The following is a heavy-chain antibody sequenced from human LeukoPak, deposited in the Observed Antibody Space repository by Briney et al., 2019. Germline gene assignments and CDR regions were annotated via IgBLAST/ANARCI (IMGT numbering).Heavy chain of an antibody. CDR1: GFTFSSYA. D-gene: IGHD4-17*01. CDR2: ISSNGGST. CDR3: VNYGDYVAFDY. V-gene: IGHV3-64D*06. Sequence: PGGSLRLSCSASGFTFSSYAMHWVRQAPGKGLEYVSAISSNGGSTYYADSVKGRFTISRDNSKNTLYLQMSSLRAEDTAVYYCVNYGDYVAFDYWGQGTLVTVSS. J-gene: IGHJ4*02.